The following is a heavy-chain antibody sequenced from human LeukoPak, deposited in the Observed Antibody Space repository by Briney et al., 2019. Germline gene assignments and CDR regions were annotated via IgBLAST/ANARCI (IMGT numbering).Heavy chain of an antibody. V-gene: IGHV3-15*01. CDR1: GFTFSNSA. CDR2: IKSKTDGGTT. J-gene: IGHJ3*02. Sequence: PGGSLRLSCAASGFTFSNSAMTWIRQLPGKGLEWVGRIKSKTDGGTTDYAAPVKGRFTISRDDSKNTLYLQMNSLKTEDTAVYYCTTTWGSSWYGAEGDAFDIWGQGTMVTVSS. D-gene: IGHD6-13*01. CDR3: TTTWGSSWYGAEGDAFDI.